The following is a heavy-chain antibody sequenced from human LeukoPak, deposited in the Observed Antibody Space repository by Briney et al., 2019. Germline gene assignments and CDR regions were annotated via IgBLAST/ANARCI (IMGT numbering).Heavy chain of an antibody. CDR3: AREVVGYYYDSSGYYSDYFDY. Sequence: PSETLSLTCTVSGGSISSSSYYWGWIRQPPGKGLEWIGSIYYSGSTYYNPSLKSRVTISVDTSKNQFSLKLSSVTAADTAVYYCAREVVGYYYDSSGYYSDYFDYWGQGTLVTVSS. CDR1: GGSISSSSYY. J-gene: IGHJ4*02. CDR2: IYYSGST. V-gene: IGHV4-39*02. D-gene: IGHD3-22*01.